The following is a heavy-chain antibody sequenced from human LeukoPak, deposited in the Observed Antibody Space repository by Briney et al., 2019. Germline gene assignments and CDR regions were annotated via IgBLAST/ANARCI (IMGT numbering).Heavy chain of an antibody. CDR3: AKDGEDTAMANGFDY. D-gene: IGHD5-18*01. V-gene: IGHV3-30*18. J-gene: IGHJ4*02. Sequence: GGSLRLSCAASGFTFSSYGMHWVRQAPGKGLEWVAVISYDGSNKYYADSVKGRFTISRDNSKNTLYLQMNRLRAEDTAVYYCAKDGEDTAMANGFDYWGQGTLVTVSS. CDR1: GFTFSSYG. CDR2: ISYDGSNK.